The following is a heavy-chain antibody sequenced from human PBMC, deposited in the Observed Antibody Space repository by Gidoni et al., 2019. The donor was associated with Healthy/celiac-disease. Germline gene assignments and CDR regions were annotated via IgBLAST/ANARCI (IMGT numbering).Heavy chain of an antibody. J-gene: IGHJ5*02. V-gene: IGHV1-69*08. CDR1: GGTFSSYT. CDR2: IIPILGIA. Sequence: QVQLVQSGAGVKKPGSSLTVSCKASGGTFSSYTSRWVRQAPGQGLEWMGRIIPILGIANYAQKFQGRVTITADKSTSTAYMELSSLRSEDTAVYYCARERTGLAWGQGTLVTVSS. CDR3: ARERTGLA. D-gene: IGHD6-19*01.